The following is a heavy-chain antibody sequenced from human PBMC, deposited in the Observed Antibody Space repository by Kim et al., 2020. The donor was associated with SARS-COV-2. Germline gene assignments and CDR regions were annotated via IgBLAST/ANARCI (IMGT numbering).Heavy chain of an antibody. D-gene: IGHD4-17*01. CDR1: GFTFNKYG. Sequence: GGSLRLSCAASGFTFNKYGMSWVRQVPGKGLEWVSGINWNGDDTGYANSVQGRFTITRDNAKNYLYLQMSSLGAEDTALYHCARNYGDSYSWGRGTPVTVSS. V-gene: IGHV3-20*01. J-gene: IGHJ5*01. CDR2: INWNGDDT. CDR3: ARNYGDSYS.